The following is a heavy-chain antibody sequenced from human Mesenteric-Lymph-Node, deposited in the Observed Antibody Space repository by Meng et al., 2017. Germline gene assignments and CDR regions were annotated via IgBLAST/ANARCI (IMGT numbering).Heavy chain of an antibody. CDR1: GGSFSGYY. CDR3: ARTHFYDSSNYGFDY. D-gene: IGHD3-22*01. CDR2: ISYSGST. V-gene: IGHV4-34*01. Sequence: AQLQQWGAGLLKPSETLSLTCAVYGGSFSGYYWSWIRQPPGKGLEWIGYISYSGSTYYNPSLKSRVTISVDTSKNQFSLKLSSVTAADTAVYYCARTHFYDSSNYGFDYWGQGTLVTVSS. J-gene: IGHJ4*02.